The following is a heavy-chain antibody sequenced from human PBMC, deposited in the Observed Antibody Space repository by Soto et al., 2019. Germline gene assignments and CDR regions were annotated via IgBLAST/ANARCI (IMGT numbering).Heavy chain of an antibody. V-gene: IGHV4-59*01. CDR1: GGSISSYY. J-gene: IGHJ6*03. CDR3: ARDRYYYYMDV. Sequence: SETLSLTCTVSGGSISSYYWSWIRQPPGKGLEWIGYIYYSGSTNYNPSLKSRVTISVDTSKNQFSLKLSSVTAADTAVYYCARDRYYYYMDVWGKGTTVTVSS. CDR2: IYYSGST.